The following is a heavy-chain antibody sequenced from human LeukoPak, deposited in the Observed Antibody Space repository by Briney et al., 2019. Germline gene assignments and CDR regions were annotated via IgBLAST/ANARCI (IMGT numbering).Heavy chain of an antibody. CDR3: TTSGNPSVIDM. J-gene: IGHJ3*02. V-gene: IGHV3-15*07. CDR2: IKSKTDPGPT. CDR1: GFSIVRAW. Sequence: GGSLRLSCAASGFSIVRAWMNWVRQAPGKGLEWVGRIKSKTDPGPTDYAAPVKGRFTISRDDSKNTLYLQMNSLKTEDTAVYYCTTSGNPSVIDMWGQGTMVTVSS. D-gene: IGHD1-26*01.